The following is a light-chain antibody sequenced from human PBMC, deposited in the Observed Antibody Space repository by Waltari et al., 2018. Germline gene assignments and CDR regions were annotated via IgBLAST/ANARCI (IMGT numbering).Light chain of an antibody. Sequence: PGERATLSRRASQSVDNTYLAWYQKKPGQAPRLLIFAASSRATGIPDRFSGGGSGTDFTLTISRLEPEDFAVYYCHHYGGSLPNTFGQGTKLEIK. V-gene: IGKV3-20*01. J-gene: IGKJ2*01. CDR2: AAS. CDR1: QSVDNTY. CDR3: HHYGGSLPNT.